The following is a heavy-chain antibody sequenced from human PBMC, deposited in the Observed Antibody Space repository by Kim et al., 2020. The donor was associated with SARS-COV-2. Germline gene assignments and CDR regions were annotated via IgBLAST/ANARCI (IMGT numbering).Heavy chain of an antibody. D-gene: IGHD6-13*01. J-gene: IGHJ6*01. V-gene: IGHV4-59*08. Sequence: SETLSLTCTVSGGSISSYYWSWIRQPPGKGLEWIGYIYYSGSTNYNPSLKSRVTISVDTSKNQFSLKLSSVTAADTAVYYCARHGHSSSWVDYYYYYGM. CDR3: ARHGHSSSWVDYYYYYGM. CDR2: IYYSGST. CDR1: GGSISSYY.